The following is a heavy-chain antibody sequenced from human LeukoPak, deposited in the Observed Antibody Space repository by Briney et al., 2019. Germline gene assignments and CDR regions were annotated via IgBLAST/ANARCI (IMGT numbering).Heavy chain of an antibody. CDR2: IKQDGSVK. J-gene: IGHJ4*02. CDR1: GFTFSGNW. D-gene: IGHD1-1*01. CDR3: ARDVGWDSSLVTTTRSDY. V-gene: IGHV3-7*01. Sequence: GGSLRLSCAASGFTFSGNWMSRVRQAPGKGLEWLANIKQDGSVKYYVDSVKGRFTISRDNAKNSLFLQMNSLRAEDTAVYYCARDVGWDSSLVTTTRSDYWGQGTLVTVSS.